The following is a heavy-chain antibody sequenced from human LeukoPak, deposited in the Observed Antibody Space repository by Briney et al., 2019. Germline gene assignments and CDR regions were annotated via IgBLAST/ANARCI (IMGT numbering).Heavy chain of an antibody. CDR3: ARAPPHYGGLPFDY. J-gene: IGHJ4*02. V-gene: IGHV1-2*02. CDR2: INPNSGGT. D-gene: IGHD4-23*01. Sequence: ASVKVPCKASGYTFTGYYMHWVRQAPGQGLEWMGWINPNSGGTNYAQKFQGRVTMTRDTSISTAYMELSRLRSDDTAVYYCARAPPHYGGLPFDYWGQGTLVTVSS. CDR1: GYTFTGYY.